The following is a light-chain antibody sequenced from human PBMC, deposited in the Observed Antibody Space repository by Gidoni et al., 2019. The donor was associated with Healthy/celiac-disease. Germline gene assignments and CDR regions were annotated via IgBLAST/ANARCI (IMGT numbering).Light chain of an antibody. J-gene: IGKJ2*01. V-gene: IGKV1-39*01. CDR2: AAS. Sequence: DIKITQSPSSLSASVGDRVTITCRASQSISSYLNWYQQKPGKAPKLLIYAASSLQSGVPSRFSGSGSVTDFTLTISSLQPEDFATYYCQQSYSTPLYTFGQGTKLEIK. CDR3: QQSYSTPLYT. CDR1: QSISSY.